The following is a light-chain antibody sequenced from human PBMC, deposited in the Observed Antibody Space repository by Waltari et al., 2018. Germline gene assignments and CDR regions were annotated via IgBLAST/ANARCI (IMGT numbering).Light chain of an antibody. V-gene: IGKV3-20*01. J-gene: IGKJ4*01. Sequence: IVLTQSPDTLSSSPGDRAPLSCGASQRVTSITFAWYHQKPAQAPRLLIYGTPTRATGFPDRFSGSGSGTDFTLTISRLEPEDSAVYHCQQYDGSAVTVGGGTKVEIK. CDR1: QRVTSIT. CDR3: QQYDGSAVT. CDR2: GTP.